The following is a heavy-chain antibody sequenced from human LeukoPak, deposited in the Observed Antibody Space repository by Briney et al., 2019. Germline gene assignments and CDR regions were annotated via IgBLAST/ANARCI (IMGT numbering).Heavy chain of an antibody. J-gene: IGHJ3*02. Sequence: GGSLRLSCAASGFTFSSYAMSWVRQAPGKGLEWVSAISGSGGSTYYADSVKGRFTISRDNSKNTLYLQMNSLRAEDTAAYYCAKDFGAYCSGGSCYVPYAFDIWGQGTMVTVSS. D-gene: IGHD2-15*01. CDR1: GFTFSSYA. CDR2: ISGSGGST. CDR3: AKDFGAYCSGGSCYVPYAFDI. V-gene: IGHV3-23*01.